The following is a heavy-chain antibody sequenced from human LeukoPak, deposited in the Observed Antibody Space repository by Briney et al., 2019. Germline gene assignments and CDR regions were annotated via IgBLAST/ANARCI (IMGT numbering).Heavy chain of an antibody. D-gene: IGHD2-21*02. Sequence: GGSLRLSCAASGFTFSAYSMSWVRQAPGKGLEWVANIKQDGSEKYYVGSVKGRFTISRDNAKNSLYLQMNSLRAEDTAVYYCARGAGDPIYWYFDLWGRGTLVTVSS. CDR1: GFTFSAYS. J-gene: IGHJ2*01. CDR3: ARGAGDPIYWYFDL. CDR2: IKQDGSEK. V-gene: IGHV3-7*01.